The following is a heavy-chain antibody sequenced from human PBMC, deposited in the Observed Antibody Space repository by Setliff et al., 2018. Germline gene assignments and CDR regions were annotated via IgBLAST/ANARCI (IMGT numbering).Heavy chain of an antibody. J-gene: IGHJ5*02. CDR2: IRSKAYGGTT. V-gene: IGHV3-49*04. CDR1: GFTFGDYA. CDR3: TYYCSSTSCYRDLDWVDP. Sequence: GGSLRLSCTASGFTFGDYAMSWVRQAPGKGLEWVGFIRSKAYGGTTEYAASVKGRFTISRDDSKSIAYLQMNSLKTEDTAVYYCTYYCSSTSCYRDLDWVDPWGQGTLVTVSS. D-gene: IGHD2-2*01.